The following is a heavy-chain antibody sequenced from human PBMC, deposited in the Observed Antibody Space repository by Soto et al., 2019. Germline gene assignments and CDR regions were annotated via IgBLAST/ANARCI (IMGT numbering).Heavy chain of an antibody. V-gene: IGHV4-31*03. D-gene: IGHD3-22*01. CDR3: ARDQLYYYSSGCDAYYYYGMDV. J-gene: IGHJ6*02. CDR2: IYYSGST. CDR1: GGSISSGGYY. Sequence: PSDTLSLTCTFSGGSISSGGYYWSWIRQHPGKGLEWIGYIYYSGSTYYNPSLKSRVTISVDTSKNQFSLKLSSVTAADTAVYYCARDQLYYYSSGCDAYYYYGMDVCDQGSTVIVSS.